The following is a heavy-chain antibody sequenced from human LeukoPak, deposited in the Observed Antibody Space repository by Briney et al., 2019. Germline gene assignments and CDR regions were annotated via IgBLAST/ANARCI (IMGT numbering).Heavy chain of an antibody. CDR1: GFTFSSHG. Sequence: PGGSLRLCCAASGFTFSSHGMHWVRQAPGKGLEWVAVIWYDGSDKYYADSVKGRCTISRDNSKNTLYLQMNSLRAEDTAVYYCARDLDGSGPDYWGQGTLVTVSS. CDR2: IWYDGSDK. V-gene: IGHV3-33*01. CDR3: ARDLDGSGPDY. J-gene: IGHJ4*02. D-gene: IGHD6-19*01.